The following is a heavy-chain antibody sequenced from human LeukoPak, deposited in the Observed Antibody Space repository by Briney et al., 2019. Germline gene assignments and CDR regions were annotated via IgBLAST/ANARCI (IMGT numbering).Heavy chain of an antibody. Sequence: GGSLRLSCAASGFTFSSYGIHWVRQAPGKGLEWVAFIRYDAHNQYYADSVKGRFTFSRDNSKNTLWLQMNTLRAEDTAVYYCAKKRDEHRPRNEYFQLGPGSTRVTVSS. D-gene: IGHD1-14*01. CDR3: AKKRDEHRPRNEYFQL. V-gene: IGHV3-30*02. CDR2: IRYDAHNQ. CDR1: GFTFSSYG. J-gene: IGHJ1*01.